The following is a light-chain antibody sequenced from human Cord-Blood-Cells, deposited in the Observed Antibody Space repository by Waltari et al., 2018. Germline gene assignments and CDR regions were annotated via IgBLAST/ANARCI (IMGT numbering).Light chain of an antibody. Sequence: QSVLTQPPSASGTPGQRVTSPCSRLCSNLGSKTVHWYQQLPGTAPKLLIYSNNQRPSGVPDRFSGSKSGTSASLAISGLQSEDEADYYCAAWDDSLNGRVFGGGTKLTVL. CDR2: SNN. CDR1: CSNLGSKT. V-gene: IGLV1-44*01. J-gene: IGLJ3*02. CDR3: AAWDDSLNGRV.